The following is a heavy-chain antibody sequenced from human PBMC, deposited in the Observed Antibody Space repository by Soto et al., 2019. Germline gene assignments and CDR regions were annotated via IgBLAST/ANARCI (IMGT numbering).Heavy chain of an antibody. D-gene: IGHD6-25*01. V-gene: IGHV3-23*01. J-gene: IGHJ6*02. CDR1: AYTVHTNA. CDR2: ISDTVSRT. CDR3: TKDTGYRSMDA. Sequence: SCAESAYTVHTNASSWVRHAPGKGPEWVSTISDTVSRTYYADSVKGRFTIARDYSKQTVSMPMNNLRAEDTGLYYCTKDTGYRSMDAWAQLTTVTVAS.